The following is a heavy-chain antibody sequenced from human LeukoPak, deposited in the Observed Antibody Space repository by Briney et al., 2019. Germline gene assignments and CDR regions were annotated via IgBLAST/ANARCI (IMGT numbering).Heavy chain of an antibody. Sequence: GGSLRLSCAASGFTFSSYWMSWVRQAPGKGLEWVAFIRYDGSNKYYADSVKGRFTIARDNSKKTLYLQMNNLRVEDTAVYYCARVQFQWFDPWGQGTLVTVSS. CDR3: ARVQFQWFDP. CDR1: GFTFSSYW. J-gene: IGHJ5*02. CDR2: IRYDGSNK. D-gene: IGHD6-19*01. V-gene: IGHV3-30*02.